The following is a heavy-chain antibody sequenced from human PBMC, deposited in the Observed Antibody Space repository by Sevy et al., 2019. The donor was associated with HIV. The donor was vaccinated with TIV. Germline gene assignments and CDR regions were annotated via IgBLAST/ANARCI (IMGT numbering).Heavy chain of an antibody. Sequence: GGSLRLSCAGSGFTFNTYGMHWIRQAPGKGLEWVAVIWYDGSNKDYADSVKGRFTISRDNSKSTLYLQMNSLRAEDTAVYYCAGGTGDLWGSSHNYFDYWGQGTLVTVSS. CDR3: AGGTGDLWGSSHNYFDY. V-gene: IGHV3-33*01. CDR2: IWYDGSNK. D-gene: IGHD3-16*01. J-gene: IGHJ4*02. CDR1: GFTFNTYG.